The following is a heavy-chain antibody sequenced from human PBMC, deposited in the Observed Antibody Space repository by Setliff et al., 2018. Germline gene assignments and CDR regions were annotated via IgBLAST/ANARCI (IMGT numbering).Heavy chain of an antibody. CDR1: GGSISSYY. CDR3: ARLSPYNTGPPFDY. V-gene: IGHV4-4*08. CDR2: VYTSGST. Sequence: PSETLSLTGTVSGGSISSYYWSWIRQPPGKGLEWIGYVYTSGSTNYNPSLKSRVTITVDTSKNQFSLKLSSVTAADTAVYYCARLSPYNTGPPFDYWGQGTLVTVSS. D-gene: IGHD2-8*02. J-gene: IGHJ4*02.